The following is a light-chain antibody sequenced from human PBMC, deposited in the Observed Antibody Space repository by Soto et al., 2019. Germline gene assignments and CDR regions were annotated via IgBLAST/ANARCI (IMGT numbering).Light chain of an antibody. CDR1: QSISSY. Sequence: DIQMTQSPSSLSASVGDRVTITCRASQSISSYLNWYQQKPGKAPKLLIYAASSLQSGVPSRFSGSGSGTDFTLTISSLQPEDFAKYYCQQSYSIRYTFGQGTKLEIK. CDR3: QQSYSIRYT. J-gene: IGKJ2*01. V-gene: IGKV1-39*01. CDR2: AAS.